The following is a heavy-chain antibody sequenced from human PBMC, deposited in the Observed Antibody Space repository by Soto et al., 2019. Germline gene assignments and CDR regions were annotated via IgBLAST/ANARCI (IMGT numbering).Heavy chain of an antibody. CDR3: AKLVPWGPRIAVAGQESSA. CDR2: ISSSSSYI. J-gene: IGHJ5*02. V-gene: IGHV3-21*04. CDR1: GFTFSSYS. D-gene: IGHD6-19*01. Sequence: GGSLRLSCAASGFTFSSYSMNWVRQAPGKGLEWVSSISSSSSYIYYADSVKGRFTISRDNAKNTLYLQMNSLRAEDTAVYYCAKLVPWGPRIAVAGQESSAWGQGTLVTVSS.